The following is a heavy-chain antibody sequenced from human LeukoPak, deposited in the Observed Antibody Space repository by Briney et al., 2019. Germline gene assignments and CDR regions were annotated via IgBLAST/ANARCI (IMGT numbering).Heavy chain of an antibody. CDR3: ARGCIMDYYDSSGLDWFDP. J-gene: IGHJ5*02. D-gene: IGHD3-22*01. CDR2: INSDGSRT. CDR1: GFTFSSYW. V-gene: IGHV3-74*01. Sequence: GGSLRLSCAASGFTFSSYWMHWVRQAPGKGLVWASRINSDGSRTNYADFVKGRFTISRDNAKNTLYLQMNSLRAEDTAVYYCARGCIMDYYDSSGLDWFDPWGQGTLVTVSS.